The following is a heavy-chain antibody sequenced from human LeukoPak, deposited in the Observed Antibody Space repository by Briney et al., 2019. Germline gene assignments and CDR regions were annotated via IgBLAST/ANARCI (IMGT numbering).Heavy chain of an antibody. CDR3: ATGYGDYEIGFDY. CDR2: IYSGGST. J-gene: IGHJ4*02. Sequence: GGSLRLSCAASGFTVSSNYMSWVRQAPGKGLEWVSVIYSGGSTYYADSVKGRFTISRDNSKNTLYLQMNSLRAEDTAVYYCATGYGDYEIGFDYWGQGTLVTVSS. V-gene: IGHV3-53*01. CDR1: GFTVSSNY. D-gene: IGHD4-17*01.